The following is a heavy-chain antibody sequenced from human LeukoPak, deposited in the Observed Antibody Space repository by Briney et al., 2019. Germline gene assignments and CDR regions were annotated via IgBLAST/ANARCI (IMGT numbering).Heavy chain of an antibody. Sequence: GGSLRLSCAASGFSFGSYGMHWVRQAPGKGLEWVAVIWYDGSDKYYADSVKGRFTISRDNSKNTLSLQMNSLRVEDTAVYYCARTRITMIVGLASRFDYWGQGTLVTVSS. D-gene: IGHD3-22*01. CDR3: ARTRITMIVGLASRFDY. CDR1: GFSFGSYG. V-gene: IGHV3-33*01. CDR2: IWYDGSDK. J-gene: IGHJ4*02.